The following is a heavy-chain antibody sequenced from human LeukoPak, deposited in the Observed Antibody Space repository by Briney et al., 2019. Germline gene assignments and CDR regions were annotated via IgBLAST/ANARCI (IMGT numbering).Heavy chain of an antibody. CDR1: GFTFSNHG. Sequence: GGSLRLSCAASGFTFSNHGMHWVRQAPGKGLEWVAIISYDGSNKYYADSVKGRFTISRDNSKNTLYLQMNSRRAEDTAVYYCAKDQLWLGNPFVYWGQGTLVTMSS. D-gene: IGHD6-19*01. V-gene: IGHV3-30*18. CDR3: AKDQLWLGNPFVY. CDR2: ISYDGSNK. J-gene: IGHJ4*02.